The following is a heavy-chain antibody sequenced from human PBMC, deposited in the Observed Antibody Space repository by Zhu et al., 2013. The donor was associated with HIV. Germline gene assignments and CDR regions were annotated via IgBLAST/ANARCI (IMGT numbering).Heavy chain of an antibody. CDR2: INPNSGGT. Sequence: QVQLVQSGAEVMEPGASVKVSCKTSGYTFTGYYMHWVRQAPGQGLEWMGWINPNSGGTNYAQKFQGRVTMTRDTSITTAYMELSRLRSDDTAIYYCARAPEYCSGGSCFSWLDPWGQGTLVTVSS. J-gene: IGHJ5*02. CDR3: ARAPEYCSGGSCFSWLDP. CDR1: GYTFTGYY. V-gene: IGHV1-2*02. D-gene: IGHD2-15*01.